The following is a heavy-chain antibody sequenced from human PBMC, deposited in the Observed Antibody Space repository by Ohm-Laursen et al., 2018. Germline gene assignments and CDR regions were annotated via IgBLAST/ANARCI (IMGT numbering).Heavy chain of an antibody. CDR2: INHSGST. D-gene: IGHD2-2*01. CDR3: ARDKITYCTSTSCDYFGMDV. V-gene: IGHV4-34*01. Sequence: GTLSLTCAVYGGSSSGYYWSWIRQPPGKGLEWIGEINHSGSTNYNPSLKSRVTMSAHTSTNQFSLKLTSVTAADTAVYYCARDKITYCTSTSCDYFGMDVWGQGTTVTVSS. CDR1: GGSSSGYY. J-gene: IGHJ6*02.